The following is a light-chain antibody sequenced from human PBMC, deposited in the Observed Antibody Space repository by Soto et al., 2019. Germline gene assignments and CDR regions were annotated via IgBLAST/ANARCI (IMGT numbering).Light chain of an antibody. CDR1: QSVSSSY. J-gene: IGKJ4*01. CDR2: GAS. Sequence: EIVLTQSPGTLSLSPGERATLSCRASQSVSSSYLAWYQQKPGQAPRLLIYGASSRATGIPDRFSGSGSVTDFDLTISRLEPEDVAVYYCQQYGSSPGTFGGGTKVEIK. CDR3: QQYGSSPGT. V-gene: IGKV3-20*01.